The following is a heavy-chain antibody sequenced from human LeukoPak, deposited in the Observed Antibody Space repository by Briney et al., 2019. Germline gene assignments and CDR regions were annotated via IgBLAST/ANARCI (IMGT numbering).Heavy chain of an antibody. V-gene: IGHV4-59*01. D-gene: IGHD6-13*01. CDR1: GGSISSYY. CDR3: AGDSSKPRLSSSWVWGAFDI. J-gene: IGHJ3*02. CDR2: IYYSGST. Sequence: SSETLSLTCTVSGGSISSYYWSWIRQPPGKGLEWIGYIYYSGSTNYNPSLKSRVTISVDTSKNQFSLKLSSVTAADTAVYYCAGDSSKPRLSSSWVWGAFDIWGQGTMVTVSS.